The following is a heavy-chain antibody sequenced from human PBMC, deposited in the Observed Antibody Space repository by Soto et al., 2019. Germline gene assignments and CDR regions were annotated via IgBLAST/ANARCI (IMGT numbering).Heavy chain of an antibody. CDR2: IYPSDSDT. Sequence: EVQLVQSGAEVKKPGESLQISCKGSGYSFSTHRIGWVRQMPGKGLEWMGIIYPSDSDTTYSPSFQGQVTISADKSISTAYLQWSSLKASDTAMYYCATTSSIAALNYYYSHMDVWGKGTTVTVSS. V-gene: IGHV5-51*03. D-gene: IGHD6-6*01. CDR3: ATTSSIAALNYYYSHMDV. CDR1: GYSFSTHR. J-gene: IGHJ6*03.